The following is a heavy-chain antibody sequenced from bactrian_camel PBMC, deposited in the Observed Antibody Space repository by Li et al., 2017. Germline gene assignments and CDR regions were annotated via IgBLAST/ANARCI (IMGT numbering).Heavy chain of an antibody. V-gene: IGHV3S1*01. CDR2: IYTLDERT. Sequence: VQLVESGGGSVQAGGSLRLSCAASGFSDGTYCLAWFRQFPGKTPEGVTAIYTLDERTVYADSGEGRFTISRDSAKNTLYLQMNSLKSEDTATYYCAAGRTEHDVGWCPTGSVWYHYWGQGTQVTVS. D-gene: IGHD3*01. CDR1: GFSDGTYC. J-gene: IGHJ4*01. CDR3: AAGRTEHDVGWCPTGSVWYHY.